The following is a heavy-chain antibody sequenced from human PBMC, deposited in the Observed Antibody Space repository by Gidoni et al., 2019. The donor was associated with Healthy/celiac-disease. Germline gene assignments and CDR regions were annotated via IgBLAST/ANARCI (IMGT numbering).Heavy chain of an antibody. CDR2: ISGSGGST. Sequence: EVQLLESGGGLVQPGGSLRLSWAAAGFTLSSYARSWVRQAPGKGLEWFSAISGSGGSTYYADSVKGRFTISRDNSKNTLYLQMNSLRAEDTAVYYCAKDRPTYYYDSSGYLFDIWGQGTMVTVSS. D-gene: IGHD3-22*01. V-gene: IGHV3-23*01. CDR3: AKDRPTYYYDSSGYLFDI. CDR1: GFTLSSYA. J-gene: IGHJ3*02.